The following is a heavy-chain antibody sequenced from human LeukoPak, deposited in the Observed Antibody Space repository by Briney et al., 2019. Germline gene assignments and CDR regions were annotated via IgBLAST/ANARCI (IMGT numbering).Heavy chain of an antibody. V-gene: IGHV3-74*01. CDR3: EPIGYALFDP. J-gene: IGHJ5*02. CDR1: GFAFSNHY. D-gene: IGHD1-1*01. Sequence: GGSLRLSCVASGFAFSNHYMHWVRQAPGRGLEWVSRINNDGTIISYVDSVKGRFTISRDNAKNTLYLQMNSLRVEDSAIYYCEPIGYALFDPWGQGALVTVSS. CDR2: INNDGTII.